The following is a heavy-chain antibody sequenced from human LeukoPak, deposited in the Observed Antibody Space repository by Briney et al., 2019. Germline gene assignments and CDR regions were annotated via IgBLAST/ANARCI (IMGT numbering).Heavy chain of an antibody. CDR3: AREEGRYFDWPRGMDV. J-gene: IGHJ6*02. CDR1: GGSIRSCD. Sequence: SVTLSRTFSVAGGSIRSCDWIWMLQLPGKGLEWIGYIYYSGSTNYNPSLKSRVTISVDTSKNQFSLKLSSVAAADTAVYYCAREEGRYFDWPRGMDVWGQGTTVTVSS. V-gene: IGHV4-59*01. CDR2: IYYSGST. D-gene: IGHD3-9*01.